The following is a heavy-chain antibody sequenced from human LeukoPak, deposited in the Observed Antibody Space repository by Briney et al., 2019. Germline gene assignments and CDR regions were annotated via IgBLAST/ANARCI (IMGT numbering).Heavy chain of an antibody. V-gene: IGHV3-21*01. D-gene: IGHD3-10*01. Sequence: GGSLRFSCAASGFTFSSYSMNWVRQAPGKGLEWVSSISSSSSYIYYADSVKGRFTISRDNAKNSLYLQMNSLRAEDTAVYYCARETYYYGSGSYVDYWGQGTLVTVSS. J-gene: IGHJ4*02. CDR1: GFTFSSYS. CDR2: ISSSSSYI. CDR3: ARETYYYGSGSYVDY.